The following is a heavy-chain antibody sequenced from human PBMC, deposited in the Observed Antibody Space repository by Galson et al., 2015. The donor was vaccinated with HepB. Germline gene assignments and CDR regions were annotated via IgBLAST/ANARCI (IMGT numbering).Heavy chain of an antibody. CDR1: GFTFSSNA. Sequence: SLRLSCAASGFTFSSNAMSWVRQAPGKGLEWVSGFSGSGDTTYYADSVRGRFTISRDHSKNTLYLQMNSLRVEDTAVYYCAKAFRYDFWDYWGQGTLVTVSS. CDR2: FSGSGDTT. CDR3: AKAFRYDFWDY. V-gene: IGHV3-23*01. J-gene: IGHJ4*02. D-gene: IGHD3-3*01.